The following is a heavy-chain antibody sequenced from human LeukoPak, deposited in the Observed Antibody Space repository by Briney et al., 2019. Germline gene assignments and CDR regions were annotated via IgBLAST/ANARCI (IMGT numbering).Heavy chain of an antibody. D-gene: IGHD3-10*01. CDR2: ISGYNGNT. J-gene: IGHJ5*02. V-gene: IGHV1-18*01. Sequence: GASVKVSCKASGYTFTRYGISWVRQAPGQELEWMGWISGYNGNTNYAEKLQGRVTMTTDTSTSTVYMELRSLRSDDTAVYYCARDSLYYGSGSYLGFDPWGQGTLVTVSS. CDR1: GYTFTRYG. CDR3: ARDSLYYGSGSYLGFDP.